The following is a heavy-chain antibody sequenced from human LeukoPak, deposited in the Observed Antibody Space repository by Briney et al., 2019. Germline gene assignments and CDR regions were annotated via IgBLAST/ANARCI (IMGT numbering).Heavy chain of an antibody. Sequence: GGSLRLSCAASGFTFSSYGMNWVRQAPGKGLEWVSSISSSGAYMYYADSVKGRFTISRDNAKNSLYLQMNSLRAEDTAVYYCARVNAYYYDSSGWDAFDIWGQGTMVTVSS. CDR3: ARVNAYYYDSSGWDAFDI. CDR1: GFTFSSYG. D-gene: IGHD3-22*01. V-gene: IGHV3-21*01. CDR2: ISSSGAYM. J-gene: IGHJ3*02.